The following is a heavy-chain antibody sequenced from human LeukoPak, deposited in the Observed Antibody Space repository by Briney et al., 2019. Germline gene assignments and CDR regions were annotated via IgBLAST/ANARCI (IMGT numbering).Heavy chain of an antibody. CDR1: GFTLSNYD. Sequence: NPGGSLRLFCAASGFTLSNYDMNWVRQAPGKGLEWVSSISTSSLYIYYKDSVRGRFTISRDDAKNSLYLEMNSLRAEDTAVYYCARADCSSSTCYLRRSWFDPWGQGTLVTVSS. CDR2: ISTSSLYI. V-gene: IGHV3-21*01. J-gene: IGHJ5*02. D-gene: IGHD2-2*01. CDR3: ARADCSSSTCYLRRSWFDP.